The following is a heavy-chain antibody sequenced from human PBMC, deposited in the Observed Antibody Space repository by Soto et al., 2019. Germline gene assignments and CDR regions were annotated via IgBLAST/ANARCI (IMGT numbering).Heavy chain of an antibody. V-gene: IGHV1-58*01. Sequence: TSVKVTCKASGFTFTSTAVQWVRQARGQRLEWIGWIVVGSGNTNYAQKFQERVTITRDMSTSTAYMELSSLRSEDTAVYYCAAGLANTAMATNNYYYGMDVWGQGTTVTV. CDR3: AAGLANTAMATNNYYYGMDV. CDR1: GFTFTSTA. D-gene: IGHD5-18*01. J-gene: IGHJ6*02. CDR2: IVVGSGNT.